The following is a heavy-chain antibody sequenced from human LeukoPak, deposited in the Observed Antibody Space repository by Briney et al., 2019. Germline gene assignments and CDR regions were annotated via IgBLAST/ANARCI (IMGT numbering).Heavy chain of an antibody. D-gene: IGHD2-15*01. CDR3: ARYCSGGTCKLGYYYYGMDV. J-gene: IGHJ6*02. Sequence: PGRSLRLSCAASGFTFSNYGMHWVRQAPGKGLEWVAVIWYDGSIKYYADSVKGRFSISRDNSKNTLYLQMNSLRAEDTAVYYCARYCSGGTCKLGYYYYGMDVWGQGPRSPSP. CDR1: GFTFSNYG. V-gene: IGHV3-33*01. CDR2: IWYDGSIK.